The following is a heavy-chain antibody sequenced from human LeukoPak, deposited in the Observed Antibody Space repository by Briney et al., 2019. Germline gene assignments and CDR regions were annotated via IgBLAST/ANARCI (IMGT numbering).Heavy chain of an antibody. CDR2: INSDGSST. D-gene: IGHD5-12*01. CDR1: GFTFSNYW. Sequence: GGSLRLSCAASGFTFSNYWMHWVRHAPGKGLVWVSRINSDGSSTSYADFVKGRFTISRDDAKNTLYLQMNSLRAEDTAVYYCVRNGGYSGYDFGDWGQGTLVTVSS. V-gene: IGHV3-74*01. CDR3: VRNGGYSGYDFGD. J-gene: IGHJ4*02.